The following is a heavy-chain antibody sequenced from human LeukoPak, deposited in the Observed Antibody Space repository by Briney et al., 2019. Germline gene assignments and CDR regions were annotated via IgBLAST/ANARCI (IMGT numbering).Heavy chain of an antibody. CDR2: INHSGST. Sequence: SETLSLTCAVYGGSFSGYYWSWIRQPPGKGLEWIGEINHSGSTNYNPSLKSRVTISVDTSKNQFSLKLSSVTAADTAVYYCARHKGYYDILTGYRPTPDFDYWGQGTLVTVSS. V-gene: IGHV4-34*01. CDR3: ARHKGYYDILTGYRPTPDFDY. D-gene: IGHD3-9*01. CDR1: GGSFSGYY. J-gene: IGHJ4*02.